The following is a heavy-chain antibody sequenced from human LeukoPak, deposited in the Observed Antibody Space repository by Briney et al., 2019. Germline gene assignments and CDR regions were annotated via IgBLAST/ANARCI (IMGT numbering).Heavy chain of an antibody. CDR3: ARDPSGEWDRFDP. CDR1: GGSISSYY. J-gene: IGHJ5*02. V-gene: IGHV4-59*01. Sequence: SETLSLTCIVSGGSISSYYWSWIRQPPGKGLEWIGYIYYSGSTNYNPSLKSRVTISVDTSKNQFSLKLSSVTAADTAVYYCARDPSGEWDRFDPWGQGTLVTVSS. D-gene: IGHD3-16*01. CDR2: IYYSGST.